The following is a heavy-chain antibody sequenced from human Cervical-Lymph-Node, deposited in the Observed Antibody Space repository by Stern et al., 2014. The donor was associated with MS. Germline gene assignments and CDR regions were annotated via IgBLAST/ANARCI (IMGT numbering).Heavy chain of an antibody. CDR3: ARSWGSQALDY. Sequence: QLQLQESGPGLVKPSETLFLTCTVSGGSLNTYYWSWIRPTPGKGLEYIGHICYSGTTNYNPSLKSRVTISIVTSKNQFSLTLRSVTAADTAVYYCARSWGSQALDYWGQGTLVTVSA. CDR1: GGSLNTYY. V-gene: IGHV4-59*01. D-gene: IGHD3-16*01. J-gene: IGHJ4*02. CDR2: ICYSGTT.